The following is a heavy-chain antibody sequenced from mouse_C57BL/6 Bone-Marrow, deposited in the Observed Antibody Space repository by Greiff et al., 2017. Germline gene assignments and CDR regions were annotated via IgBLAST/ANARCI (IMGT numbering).Heavy chain of an antibody. CDR2: IYPRSGNT. Sequence: QVQLQQSGAELARPGASVKLSCKASGYTFTSYGISWVKQRTGQGLEWIGEIYPRSGNTYYNEKFKGKATLTADKSSSTAYMQLSSLTSEDSAVYYCADGYYVEYYFDYWGQGTTLTVSS. V-gene: IGHV1-81*01. CDR1: GYTFTSYG. CDR3: ADGYYVEYYFDY. D-gene: IGHD2-3*01. J-gene: IGHJ2*01.